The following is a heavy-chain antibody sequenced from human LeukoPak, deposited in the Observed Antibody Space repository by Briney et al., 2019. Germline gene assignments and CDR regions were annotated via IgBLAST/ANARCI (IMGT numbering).Heavy chain of an antibody. CDR2: FDPEDGET. J-gene: IGHJ3*02. CDR1: GYTLTELS. D-gene: IGHD2-2*01. CDR3: ATGGPAATYRVYGAFDI. Sequence: ASVKVSCKVSGYTLTELSMHWVRQAPGKGLEWMGGFDPEDGETIYAQKFQGRVTMTEDTSTDIAYMELSSLRSEDTAVYYCATGGPAATYRVYGAFDIWGQGTMVTVSS. V-gene: IGHV1-24*01.